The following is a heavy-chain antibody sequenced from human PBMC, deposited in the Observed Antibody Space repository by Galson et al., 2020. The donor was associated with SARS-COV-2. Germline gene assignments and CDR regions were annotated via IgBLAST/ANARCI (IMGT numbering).Heavy chain of an antibody. Sequence: SETLSLTCAVSGGSISGTSYYWSWIRQPAGKGLEWIGRIHSSGSTNYNPSLKSRVTISIDTSKNQFSLRPSSVTAADTAIYYCASGPVAGSGEWGQGTLVTVSS. CDR3: ASGPVAGSGE. V-gene: IGHV4-61*02. CDR2: IHSSGST. J-gene: IGHJ4*02. D-gene: IGHD6-19*01. CDR1: GGSISGTSYY.